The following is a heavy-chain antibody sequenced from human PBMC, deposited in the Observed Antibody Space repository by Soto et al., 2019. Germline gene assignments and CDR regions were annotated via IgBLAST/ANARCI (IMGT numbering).Heavy chain of an antibody. CDR2: ISGSGGTT. Sequence: EVQLLESGGGLVQPGGSLRLSCAASGFTFSSYAMSWVRHAPGKGLEWVSAISGSGGTTYYADSVKGRFTIYRANSKNTLYLQLNSLTAEDTAVYYCAKDSGSDYYDSSGCDYWGQGTLVTVSS. V-gene: IGHV3-23*01. J-gene: IGHJ4*02. CDR1: GFTFSSYA. CDR3: AKDSGSDYYDSSGCDY. D-gene: IGHD3-22*01.